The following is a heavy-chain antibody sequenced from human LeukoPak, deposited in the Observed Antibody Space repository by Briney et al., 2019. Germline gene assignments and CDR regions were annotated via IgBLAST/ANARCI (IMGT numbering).Heavy chain of an antibody. Sequence: GGSLRLSCAASGFTFSSYWMSWVRQAPGKGLEWVANIKQDGSEKYYVDSGKGRFTISRENAKNSLYLQMNSLRAEDTAVYYCARDMLRYFDWLLNYYYYGMDVWGQGTTVTVSS. V-gene: IGHV3-7*01. J-gene: IGHJ6*02. CDR2: IKQDGSEK. CDR1: GFTFSSYW. CDR3: ARDMLRYFDWLLNYYYYGMDV. D-gene: IGHD3-9*01.